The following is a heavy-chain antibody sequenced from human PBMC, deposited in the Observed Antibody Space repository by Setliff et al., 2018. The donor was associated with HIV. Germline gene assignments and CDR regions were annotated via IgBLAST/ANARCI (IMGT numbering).Heavy chain of an antibody. CDR3: ARGGWDQWLVRGWFDP. CDR2: MNPNSGNT. J-gene: IGHJ5*02. V-gene: IGHV1-8*02. D-gene: IGHD6-19*01. CDR1: GYTFTSYD. Sequence: ASVKVSCKASGYTFTSYDINWVRQATGQGLEWMGWMNPNSGNTGYAQKFQGRVTMTRHTSISTAYMELSSLRSEDTAVYYCARGGWDQWLVRGWFDPWGQGTLVTVSS.